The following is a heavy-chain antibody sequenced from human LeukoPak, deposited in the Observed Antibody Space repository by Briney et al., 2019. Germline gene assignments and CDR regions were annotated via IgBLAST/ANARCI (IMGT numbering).Heavy chain of an antibody. Sequence: SETLSLTCAVYGGSFSGYYWSWIRQPPGKGLEWIGEINHSGSTNYNPSLKSRVTISVDTSKNQFSLKLSSVTAADTAVYYCARGREYCSSTSCQHNWFDPWGQGPLVTVSS. CDR3: ARGREYCSSTSCQHNWFDP. V-gene: IGHV4-34*01. J-gene: IGHJ5*02. D-gene: IGHD2-2*01. CDR1: GGSFSGYY. CDR2: INHSGST.